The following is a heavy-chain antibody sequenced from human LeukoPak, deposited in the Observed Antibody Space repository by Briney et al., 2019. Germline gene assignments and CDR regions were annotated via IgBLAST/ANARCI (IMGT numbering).Heavy chain of an antibody. CDR1: GFTFSSYE. D-gene: IGHD3-3*01. Sequence: GGSLRLSXAASGFTFSSYEMNWVRQAPGKGLEWVSYISSSGSTIYYADSVKGRFTISRDNAKNSLYLQMNSLRAEDTAVYYCARDPRGDFWNPYYFDYWGQGTLVTVSS. CDR3: ARDPRGDFWNPYYFDY. J-gene: IGHJ4*02. CDR2: ISSSGSTI. V-gene: IGHV3-48*03.